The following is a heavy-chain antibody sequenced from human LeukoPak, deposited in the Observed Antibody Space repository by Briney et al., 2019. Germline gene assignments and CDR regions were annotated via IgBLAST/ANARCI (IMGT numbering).Heavy chain of an antibody. V-gene: IGHV4-38-2*02. CDR2: IYHSGGT. Sequence: SETLSLTCTFSGYSISSGYYWGWIRQPPGKGLEWIGTIYHSGGTYYNPSLKSRVTISLNTSKNQFSLKLSSVTAADTAVYYCARGPLKMRWLQSTPFDYWGQGTLVTVSS. CDR1: GYSISSGYY. D-gene: IGHD5-24*01. CDR3: ARGPLKMRWLQSTPFDY. J-gene: IGHJ4*02.